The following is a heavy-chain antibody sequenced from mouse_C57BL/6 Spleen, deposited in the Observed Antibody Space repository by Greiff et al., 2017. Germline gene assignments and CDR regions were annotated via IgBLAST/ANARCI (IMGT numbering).Heavy chain of an antibody. CDR2: ISSGGSYT. Sequence: EVHLVESGGDLVKPGGSLKLSCAASGFTFSSYGMSWVRQTPDKRLEWVATISSGGSYTYYPDRVKGRFTISRDNAKNTLYLQRSSLKSEDTAMCYRACGNLTAWFAYWGQGTLVTVSA. CDR1: GFTFSSYG. CDR3: ACGNLTAWFAY. J-gene: IGHJ3*01. V-gene: IGHV5-6*01. D-gene: IGHD2-1*01.